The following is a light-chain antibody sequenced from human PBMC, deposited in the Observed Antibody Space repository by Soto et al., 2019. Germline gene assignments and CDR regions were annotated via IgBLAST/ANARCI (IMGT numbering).Light chain of an antibody. V-gene: IGKV3-20*01. CDR1: QSVSSSY. J-gene: IGKJ2*01. CDR2: GAS. CDR3: QQYGSSPGT. Sequence: EIVLTQSPGTLSLSPGERATLSCRASQSVSSSYLAWYQQKPVQAPRRLIYGASSRATGIPDRFSGSGSGTGFTLTISRPEPEDFAVYYGQQYGSSPGTFGQGTKLESK.